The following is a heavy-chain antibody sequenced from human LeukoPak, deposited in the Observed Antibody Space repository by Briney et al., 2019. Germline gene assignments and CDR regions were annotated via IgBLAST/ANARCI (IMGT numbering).Heavy chain of an antibody. CDR2: IIPILGIA. J-gene: IGHJ4*02. V-gene: IGHV1-69*04. D-gene: IGHD6-19*01. CDR1: GGTFSSYA. CDR3: ARTSGWYGGFDY. Sequence: VASVKVSFKASGGTFSSYAISWVRQAPGQGLEWMGRIIPILGIANYAQKFQGRVTITADKSTSTAYMELSSLRSEDTAVYYCARTSGWYGGFDYWGQGTLVTVSS.